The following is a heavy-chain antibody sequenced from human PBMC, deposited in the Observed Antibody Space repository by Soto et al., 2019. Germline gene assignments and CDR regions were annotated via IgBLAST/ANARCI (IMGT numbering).Heavy chain of an antibody. CDR3: ARHARYFDWLFPIDY. CDR2: IYYSGST. J-gene: IGHJ4*02. CDR1: GGSISSYY. D-gene: IGHD3-9*01. V-gene: IGHV4-59*05. Sequence: SETLSLTCTVSGGSISSYYWSWIRQPPGKGLEWIGSIYYSGSTYYNPSLKSRVTISVDTSKNQFSLKLSSVTAADTAVYYCARHARYFDWLFPIDYWGQGTLVTVSS.